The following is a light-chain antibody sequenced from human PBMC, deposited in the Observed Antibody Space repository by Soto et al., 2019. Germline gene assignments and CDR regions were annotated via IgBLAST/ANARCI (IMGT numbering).Light chain of an antibody. CDR1: SSDVGSYNL. J-gene: IGLJ1*01. Sequence: QSVLTQPASVSGYPGQSITISCTGTSSDVGSYNLVSWYQQHPGKAPKLMIYEVSKRPSGVSNRFSGSKSGNTASLTISGLQAEDDADYYCCSYAGSSTWVFGTGTKLTVL. CDR2: EVS. V-gene: IGLV2-23*02. CDR3: CSYAGSSTWV.